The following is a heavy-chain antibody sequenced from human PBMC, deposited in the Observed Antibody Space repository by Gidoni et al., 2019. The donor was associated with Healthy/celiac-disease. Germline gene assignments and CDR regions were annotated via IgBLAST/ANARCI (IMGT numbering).Heavy chain of an antibody. CDR1: GGSISSSSYY. J-gene: IGHJ5*02. CDR2: IYYSGST. CDR3: ARRSSSGSSRFDP. V-gene: IGHV4-39*01. Sequence: QLQLQESGPGLVKPSETLSLTCTVPGGSISSSSYYWGWIRQPPGKGLEWIGSIYYSGSTYYNPSLKSRVTISVDTSKNQFSLKLSSVTAADTAVYYCARRSSSGSSRFDPWGQGTLVTVSS. D-gene: IGHD3-22*01.